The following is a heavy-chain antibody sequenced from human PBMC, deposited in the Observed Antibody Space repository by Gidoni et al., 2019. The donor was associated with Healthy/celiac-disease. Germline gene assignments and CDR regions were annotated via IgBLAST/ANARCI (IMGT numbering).Heavy chain of an antibody. Sequence: QVQLVESGGGLVKPGGSLRLSCAASGLAFSDTYMRWSRQSPGKGLEWVSYISSSSSTIYYADSVKGRFTISRDNAKNSLYLQMNSLRAEDTAVYYCASTTLRVVTGIPWGQGTLVTVSS. D-gene: IGHD2-21*02. CDR1: GLAFSDTY. CDR2: ISSSSSTI. CDR3: ASTTLRVVTGIP. V-gene: IGHV3-11*01. J-gene: IGHJ5*02.